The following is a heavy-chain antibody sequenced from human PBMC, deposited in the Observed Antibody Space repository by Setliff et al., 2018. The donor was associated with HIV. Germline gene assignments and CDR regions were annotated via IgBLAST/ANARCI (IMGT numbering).Heavy chain of an antibody. D-gene: IGHD6-13*01. CDR2: INDSGSA. CDR3: ARDRQITAAGRSNYYYGMDV. J-gene: IGHJ6*02. CDR1: GFTVSSNY. V-gene: IGHV3-53*01. Sequence: GGSLRLSCAASGFTVSSNYMTWVRQAPGKGLEWVSVINDSGSAKYAYSVRGRFTISRDNSKNTVFLQMNSLRAEDTAVYYCARDRQITAAGRSNYYYGMDVWGQGTTVTVSS.